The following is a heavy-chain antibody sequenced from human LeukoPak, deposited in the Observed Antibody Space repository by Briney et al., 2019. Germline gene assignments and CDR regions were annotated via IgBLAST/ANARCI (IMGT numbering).Heavy chain of an antibody. J-gene: IGHJ4*02. CDR2: IRYDGSNK. V-gene: IGHV3-30*02. CDR3: AKDRLHYYDSSGYGIDY. D-gene: IGHD3-22*01. Sequence: PGGSLRLSCAASGFTFSSYGMHWVRQAPGKGLEWVAFIRYDGSNKYYADSVKGRFTISRDNSKNTLYLQMNSLRAEDTAVYYCAKDRLHYYDSSGYGIDYWGQGTLVTVSS. CDR1: GFTFSSYG.